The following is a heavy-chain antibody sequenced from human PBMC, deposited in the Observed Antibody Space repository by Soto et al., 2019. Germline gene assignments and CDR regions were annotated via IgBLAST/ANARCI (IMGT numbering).Heavy chain of an antibody. CDR1: GYSFTSYW. CDR2: LDPSDSYT. V-gene: IGHV5-10-1*01. J-gene: IGHJ4*02. CDR3: ARLQAAAGDNDRTCDY. Sequence: EVQLVQSGAEVKKPGESLRISCKGSGYSFTSYWISWLHQMPGKGLEWMGRLDPSDSYTNYSPSFQGHVTISADKSISTAYPQWSSLKASDTAMYYCARLQAAAGDNDRTCDYWGQGTLVTVSS. D-gene: IGHD6-13*01.